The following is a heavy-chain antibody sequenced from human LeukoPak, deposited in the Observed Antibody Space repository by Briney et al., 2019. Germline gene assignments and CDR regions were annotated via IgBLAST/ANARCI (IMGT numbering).Heavy chain of an antibody. D-gene: IGHD3-22*01. CDR2: ISPYNGNT. J-gene: IGHJ5*02. V-gene: IGHV1-18*01. CDR3: ARVVTSSGLNWFDP. CDR1: GYSFTNYD. Sequence: ASVKVSCKASGYSFTNYDIIWVRQAPGQTLEWKGWISPYNGNTNYAQKFQGRVTMTTDTSTNTVYMELRSLRSDDRAVYFCARVVTSSGLNWFDPWGQGTLVTVSS.